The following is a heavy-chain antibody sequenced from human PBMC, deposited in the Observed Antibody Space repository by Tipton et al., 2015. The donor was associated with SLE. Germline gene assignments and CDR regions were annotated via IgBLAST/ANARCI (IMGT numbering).Heavy chain of an antibody. CDR3: AKVRGEGSYALTY. Sequence: SLRLSCSASGFTFSSYAMSWVRQAPGKGLEWVSAISGSGGSTYYADSVKGRFTISRDNSKNTLYLQMNSLRAEDTAVYYCAKVRGEGSYALTYWGQGTLVTVSS. CDR2: ISGSGGST. D-gene: IGHD1-26*01. J-gene: IGHJ4*02. V-gene: IGHV3-23*01. CDR1: GFTFSSYA.